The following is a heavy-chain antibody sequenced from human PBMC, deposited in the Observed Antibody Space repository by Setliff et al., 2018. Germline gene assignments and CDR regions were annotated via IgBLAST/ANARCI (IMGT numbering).Heavy chain of an antibody. CDR2: MNYGGTA. Sequence: PSETLSLTCTVSGASISSSSVNNFWTWIRQLPGKGLEWIGYMNYGGTAYYNPSLKSIVSISIDTSKNQFSVKGRFTISRDNAKNTLYLKMNNLRTKDTAVYYRAKALTTVRGGPFDYWGQGTLVTVSS. CDR1: GASISSSSVNNF. V-gene: IGHV4-31*01. J-gene: IGHJ4*02. D-gene: IGHD3-10*01. CDR3: YLKMNNLRTKDTAVYYRAKALTTVRGGPFDY.